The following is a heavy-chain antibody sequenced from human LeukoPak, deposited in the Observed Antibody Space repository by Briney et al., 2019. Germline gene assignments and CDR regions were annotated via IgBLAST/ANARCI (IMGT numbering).Heavy chain of an antibody. CDR2: IGASGGST. CDR1: GFTFSSYA. V-gene: IGHV3-23*01. Sequence: GGSLRLSCAASGFTFSSYAMSWVRQAPGKGLEWVSAIGASGGSTYYADSVKDRFTISRDNSKNTLFLQMNSLRAEDTAIYYCAKGSDSAVRVYDYWGQGTLVTVSS. J-gene: IGHJ4*02. D-gene: IGHD2-15*01. CDR3: AKGSDSAVRVYDY.